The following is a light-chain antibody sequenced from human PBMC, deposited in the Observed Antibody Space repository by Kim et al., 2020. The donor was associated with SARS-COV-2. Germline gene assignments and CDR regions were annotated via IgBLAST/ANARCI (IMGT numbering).Light chain of an antibody. CDR1: SLRSYY. CDR2: GKN. V-gene: IGLV3-19*01. CDR3: NSRDSSGNHWV. J-gene: IGLJ3*02. Sequence: ALGQTVRITGQGDSLRSYYESWYQQKPGQAPVLVIYGKNNRPSGIPDRFSGSSAGNTASLTITGAQAEDEADYYCNSRDSSGNHWVFGGGTQLTVL.